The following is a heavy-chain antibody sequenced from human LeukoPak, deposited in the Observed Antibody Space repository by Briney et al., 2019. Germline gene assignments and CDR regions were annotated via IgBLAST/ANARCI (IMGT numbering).Heavy chain of an antibody. CDR2: LNPNSGGT. CDR1: GYIFTGYF. V-gene: IGHV1-2*02. Sequence: ASVKVSCKASGYIFTGYFMHWVRQAPGQGLEWMGWLNPNSGGTNYAQKFQGRVTMTRDTSISTAYMELSRLRSDDTAVYYCARDLTLNWFDPWGQGTLVTVSS. J-gene: IGHJ5*02. CDR3: ARDLTLNWFDP.